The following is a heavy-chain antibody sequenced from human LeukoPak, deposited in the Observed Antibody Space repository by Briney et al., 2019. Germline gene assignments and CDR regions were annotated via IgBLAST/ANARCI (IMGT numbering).Heavy chain of an antibody. Sequence: PGGSLRLSCAASGFTFSSYGMHWVRQAPGKGLEWVAVIWYDGSNKYYADSVKGRFTISRDNSKNTLYLQMNSLRAEDTAVYYCARDFWSGYDTVRTENYYYYGMDVWGQGTTVTVSS. CDR1: GFTFSSYG. CDR2: IWYDGSNK. D-gene: IGHD3-3*01. CDR3: ARDFWSGYDTVRTENYYYYGMDV. V-gene: IGHV3-33*01. J-gene: IGHJ6*02.